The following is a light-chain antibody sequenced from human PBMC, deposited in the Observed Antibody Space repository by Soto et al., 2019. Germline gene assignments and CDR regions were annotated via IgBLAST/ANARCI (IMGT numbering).Light chain of an antibody. CDR2: AAS. V-gene: IGKV1-27*01. CDR1: QGISNY. Sequence: DIQMTQSPSSLSASVGDRVPINCRARQGISNYLAWYQQNPGKVPKLLSYAASTLQSGVPSRFSGSGSGTDFTLTISSLQPEDVATYYFQKYNSAPYTFGQGTKLEIK. CDR3: QKYNSAPYT. J-gene: IGKJ2*01.